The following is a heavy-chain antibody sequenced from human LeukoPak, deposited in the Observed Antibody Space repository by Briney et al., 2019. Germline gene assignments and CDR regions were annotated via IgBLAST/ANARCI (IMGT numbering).Heavy chain of an antibody. D-gene: IGHD5-12*01. Sequence: GGSLRLSCAASGFTFSSYEMNWVRQAPGKGLEWVSYISSSGSTIYYADSVKGRFTISRDNAKNSLYLQMNSLRAEDTAVYYCARGPMSGYDDLDYWDQGTLVTVSS. J-gene: IGHJ4*02. CDR3: ARGPMSGYDDLDY. V-gene: IGHV3-48*03. CDR2: ISSSGSTI. CDR1: GFTFSSYE.